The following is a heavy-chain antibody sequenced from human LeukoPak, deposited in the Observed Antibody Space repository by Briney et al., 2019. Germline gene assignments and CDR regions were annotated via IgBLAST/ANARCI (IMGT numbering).Heavy chain of an antibody. V-gene: IGHV1-46*01. Sequence: ASVTVSCKASGYTFTNYYMHWVRQAPGQGLEWMGIINPSGGSTSYAQKFQGRVTMTRDTSTSTVYMELSSLRPDDTAVYYCAAARLDEFWWGYWGQGTLVTVSS. J-gene: IGHJ4*02. D-gene: IGHD3-3*01. CDR2: INPSGGST. CDR1: GYTFTNYY. CDR3: AAARLDEFWWGY.